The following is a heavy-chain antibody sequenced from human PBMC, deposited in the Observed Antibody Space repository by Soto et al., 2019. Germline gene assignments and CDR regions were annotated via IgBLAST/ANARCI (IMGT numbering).Heavy chain of an antibody. CDR1: GGSISSYY. J-gene: IGHJ6*03. D-gene: IGHD2-15*01. CDR2: IYYSGST. Sequence: PSETLSLTCTVSGGSISSYYWSWIRQPPGKGLEWIGYIYYSGSTNYNPSLKSRVTISVDTSKNQFSLKLSSVTAADTAVYYCARHPVGCSGGSCYQEYYYYYMDVWGKGTTVTVSS. V-gene: IGHV4-59*08. CDR3: ARHPVGCSGGSCYQEYYYYYMDV.